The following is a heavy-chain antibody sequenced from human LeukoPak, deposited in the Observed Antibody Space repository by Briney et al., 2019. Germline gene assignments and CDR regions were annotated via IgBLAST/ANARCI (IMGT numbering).Heavy chain of an antibody. D-gene: IGHD6-19*01. Sequence: GASLRLSCAASGFTFTTYAMSWVRQAPGKGLERVSGISGSGGNSYYADSVKGRFTISRDNSKNTLYLQMNSLRAEDTAIYYCAKAWSSAWFWIFDYWGQGTRVTVFS. CDR2: ISGSGGNS. J-gene: IGHJ4*02. V-gene: IGHV3-23*01. CDR3: AKAWSSAWFWIFDY. CDR1: GFTFTTYA.